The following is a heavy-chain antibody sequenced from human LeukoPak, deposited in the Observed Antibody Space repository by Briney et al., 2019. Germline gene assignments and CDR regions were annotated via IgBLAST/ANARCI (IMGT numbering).Heavy chain of an antibody. V-gene: IGHV3-23*01. Sequence: GGSLRLFCAASGFTFRRYAMSWVSQAPGKGLEWVLAISGSGGSTLYADSVRGRFTISRDNSKNTLHLPMKRLRSEDTAVFYCARLGATSSEKYYFDYWGQGTLVTVSS. CDR1: GFTFRRYA. CDR3: ARLGATSSEKYYFDY. D-gene: IGHD2-2*01. J-gene: IGHJ4*02. CDR2: ISGSGGST.